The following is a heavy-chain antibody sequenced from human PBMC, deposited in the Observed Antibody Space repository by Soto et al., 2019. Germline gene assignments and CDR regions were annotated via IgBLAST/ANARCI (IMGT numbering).Heavy chain of an antibody. CDR1: GYIFVNYG. Sequence: QVQLEXSGXXXXXPGASVKVSCKASGYIFVNYGIAWVRQAPGQGLEWLGWISPYTGNTYYATKVQGRLTLTTATSTRTAVMDLGSLTSADTAVYYCAMVDLYVTPTPQDVWGQGTTVTVSS. CDR3: AMVDLYVTPTPQDV. V-gene: IGHV1-18*01. CDR2: ISPYTGNT. J-gene: IGHJ6*02. D-gene: IGHD3-16*01.